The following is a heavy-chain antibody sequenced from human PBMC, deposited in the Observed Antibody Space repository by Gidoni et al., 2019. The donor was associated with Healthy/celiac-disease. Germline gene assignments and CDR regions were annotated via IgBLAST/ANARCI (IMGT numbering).Heavy chain of an antibody. Sequence: EVQLVQSGAEVKKPGESLKISCKGSGYSFTSYWIGWVRHVPGKGLEWMGIIYPGDSDTRYSPSFQGQVTISADKSISTAYLQWSSLKASDTAMYYCARHWGIAARPCQFDIWGQGTMVTVSS. V-gene: IGHV5-51*01. CDR2: IYPGDSDT. D-gene: IGHD6-6*01. CDR1: GYSFTSYW. CDR3: ARHWGIAARPCQFDI. J-gene: IGHJ3*02.